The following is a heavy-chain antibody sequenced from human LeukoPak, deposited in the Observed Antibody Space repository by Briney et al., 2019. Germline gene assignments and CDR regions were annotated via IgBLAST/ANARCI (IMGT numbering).Heavy chain of an antibody. CDR3: AKDVLAGASWRYFDY. D-gene: IGHD1-26*01. Sequence: PGGSLRLSCAASGFTFDDYAMHWVRQAPGKGLEWVSGISWNSGSIGYADSVKGRFTISRDNAKNSLYLQMNSLRAEDTALYYCAKDVLAGASWRYFDYWGQGTLVTVSS. J-gene: IGHJ4*02. CDR1: GFTFDDYA. V-gene: IGHV3-9*01. CDR2: ISWNSGSI.